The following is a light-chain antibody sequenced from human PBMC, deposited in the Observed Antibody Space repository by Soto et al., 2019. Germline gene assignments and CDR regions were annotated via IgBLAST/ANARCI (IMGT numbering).Light chain of an antibody. CDR1: SGYSNYK. Sequence: QLVLTQPPSASASLGASVTLTCTLSSGYSNYKVDWYQQRPGKGPRFVMRVGTGGIVGSKGDGIPDRFSVLGSGLNRYLTIKNIQEEDESDCHCGADHGSGSNFVRVFGGGTKLTVL. V-gene: IGLV9-49*01. J-gene: IGLJ2*01. CDR3: GADHGSGSNFVRV. CDR2: VGTGGIVG.